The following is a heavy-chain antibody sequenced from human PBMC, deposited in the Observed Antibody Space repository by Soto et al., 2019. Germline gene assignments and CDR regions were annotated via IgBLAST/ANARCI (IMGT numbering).Heavy chain of an antibody. V-gene: IGHV1-69*13. CDR2: IIPIFGTA. J-gene: IGHJ6*02. Sequence: SVKVSCKASGGTFSSYAISWVRQAPGQGLEWMGGIIPIFGTANYAQKFQGRVTITADESTSTAYMELSSLRSEDTAVYYCATGPSCRSTSCYKGGYYYYYYGMDVWGQGTTVTVS. CDR3: ATGPSCRSTSCYKGGYYYYYYGMDV. D-gene: IGHD2-2*02. CDR1: GGTFSSYA.